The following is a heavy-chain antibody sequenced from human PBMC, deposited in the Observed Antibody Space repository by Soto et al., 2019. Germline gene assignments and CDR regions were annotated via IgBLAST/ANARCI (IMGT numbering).Heavy chain of an antibody. Sequence: GESLKISCAASGFTFSDYYMSWIRQAPGKGLEWVSYISSSGSTIYYADSVKGRFTISRDNAKNSLYLQMNSLRAEDTAVYYCARDHVNIVATGIRWFDPWGQGTLVTVSS. V-gene: IGHV3-11*01. CDR1: GFTFSDYY. CDR3: ARDHVNIVATGIRWFDP. CDR2: ISSSGSTI. D-gene: IGHD5-12*01. J-gene: IGHJ5*02.